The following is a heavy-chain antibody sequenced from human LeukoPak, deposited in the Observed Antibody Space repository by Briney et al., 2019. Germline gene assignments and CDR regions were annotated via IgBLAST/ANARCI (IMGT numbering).Heavy chain of an antibody. CDR3: ASVLNYYDIPYLGY. J-gene: IGHJ4*02. V-gene: IGHV4-38-2*02. Sequence: SETLSLTCTVYGYSISSGYYWGWIRQPPGKGLEWIGSIYHSGSTYYNPSLKSRVTISVDTSKNQFSLKLNSVTAADTAVYYCASVLNYYDIPYLGYWGQGTLVTVSS. CDR2: IYHSGST. D-gene: IGHD3-22*01. CDR1: GYSISSGYY.